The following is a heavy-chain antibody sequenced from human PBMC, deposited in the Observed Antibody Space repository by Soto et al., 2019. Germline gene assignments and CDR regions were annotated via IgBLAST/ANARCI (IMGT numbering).Heavy chain of an antibody. D-gene: IGHD3-9*01. CDR2: LTWNSGSI. Sequence: EVQLVESGGGFVQPGRSLRLTCATSGFDFDDYAMHWVRQAPGRGPEWVSGLTWNSGSIGYSDSEKGRFTISRDNARNSLYLQMNSLRVEDTAVYYCAKLGTIMTDFDHWGQGTLVTVSS. V-gene: IGHV3-9*01. CDR3: AKLGTIMTDFDH. J-gene: IGHJ4*02. CDR1: GFDFDDYA.